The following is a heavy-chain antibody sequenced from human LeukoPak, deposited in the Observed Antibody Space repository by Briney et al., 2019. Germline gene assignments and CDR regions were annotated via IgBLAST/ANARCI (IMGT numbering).Heavy chain of an antibody. CDR1: GDSISNYY. Sequence: PSETLSLTCTVSGDSISNYYWSWIRQPAGKGLEWIGRIYTSGSSNYNPSLKSRVTMSVDTSKNQFSLKLSSVTAADTAVYYCARVSLVRGAPDYYFDYWGQGTLVTVSS. CDR2: IYTSGSS. J-gene: IGHJ4*02. D-gene: IGHD3-10*01. V-gene: IGHV4-4*07. CDR3: ARVSLVRGAPDYYFDY.